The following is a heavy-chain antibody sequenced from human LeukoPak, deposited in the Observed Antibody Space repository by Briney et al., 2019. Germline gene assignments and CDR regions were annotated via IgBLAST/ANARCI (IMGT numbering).Heavy chain of an antibody. CDR2: IYSSGST. J-gene: IGHJ4*02. V-gene: IGHV4-61*02. CDR1: GGSISSGSYY. Sequence: PSETLSLTCTVSGGSISSGSYYWSWLRQPAGKGLEWIGRIYSSGSTNYNPSLKSRVTISLDTSKNQFSLKLSSVTAADTAVYYCARSSWRIQLWGGGYYFDYWGQGTLVTVSS. D-gene: IGHD5-18*01. CDR3: ARSSWRIQLWGGGYYFDY.